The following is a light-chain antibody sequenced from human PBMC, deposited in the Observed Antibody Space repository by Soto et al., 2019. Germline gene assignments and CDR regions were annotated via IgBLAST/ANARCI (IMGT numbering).Light chain of an antibody. CDR3: SSYTTNNTHV. J-gene: IGLJ1*01. Sequence: QSALTQPASVSGSPGQSITISCTGTSSDVGGYNYVSWYQQHPGKAPKLMIYEVSNRPSGVSNRFSGSKSGNTASLTISGLQAEDEADYYCSSYTTNNTHVFGTGTKVTVL. CDR2: EVS. V-gene: IGLV2-14*01. CDR1: SSDVGGYNY.